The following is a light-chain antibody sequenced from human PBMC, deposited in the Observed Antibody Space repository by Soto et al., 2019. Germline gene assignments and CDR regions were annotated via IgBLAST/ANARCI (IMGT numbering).Light chain of an antibody. CDR1: SSDVGGSNF. CDR2: EVS. Sequence: QSALTQPPSASGSPGQSVTISCTGTSSDVGGSNFVSWYRQHPGKAPKLMIYEVSKRPSGVPDRFSGSKSGNTASLTVSGLQAEDEADYYCSSYAVYNTVVFGGGTKVTVL. CDR3: SSYAVYNTVV. J-gene: IGLJ3*02. V-gene: IGLV2-8*01.